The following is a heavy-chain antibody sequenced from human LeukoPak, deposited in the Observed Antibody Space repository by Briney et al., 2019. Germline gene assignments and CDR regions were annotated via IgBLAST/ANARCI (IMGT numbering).Heavy chain of an antibody. CDR1: GGSTSSDY. D-gene: IGHD3-16*01. Sequence: SETLSLTCTISGGSTSSDYWSWIRQSPGKGLEWVGYVYNSGDTGKNPSLKSRVTILLDTSKNQCSLKLTSVSAADTAVYYCARLKLGAYFDLWGRGTLVTVSS. V-gene: IGHV4-59*08. CDR3: ARLKLGAYFDL. CDR2: VYNSGDT. J-gene: IGHJ2*01.